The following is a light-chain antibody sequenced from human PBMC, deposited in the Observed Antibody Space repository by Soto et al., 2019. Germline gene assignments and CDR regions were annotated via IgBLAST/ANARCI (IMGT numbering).Light chain of an antibody. J-gene: IGLJ2*01. CDR2: EVS. V-gene: IGLV2-8*01. CDR3: SSYAGSNILSVV. Sequence: QSALTQPPSASGSPGQSFTISCTGTSSDVGGYNYVSWYQQHPGNAPKLMIYEVSKRPSGVPDRFSGSKSGNTASLTVSGLQAEDEADYYCSSYAGSNILSVVFGGGTKLTVL. CDR1: SSDVGGYNY.